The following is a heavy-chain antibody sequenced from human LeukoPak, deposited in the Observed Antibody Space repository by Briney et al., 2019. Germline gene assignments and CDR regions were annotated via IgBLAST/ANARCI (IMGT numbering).Heavy chain of an antibody. Sequence: GGSLRLSCAASGFMFSSYWMSWVRQAPGKGLEWVADIKEDGSEKYYVDSVKGRFTISRDNAKNSLYLQMNSLRAEDTAVYYCARDYSPYHNWNDRGYYYMDVWGRGTTVTASS. V-gene: IGHV3-7*01. D-gene: IGHD1-1*01. CDR2: IKEDGSEK. J-gene: IGHJ6*03. CDR1: GFMFSSYW. CDR3: ARDYSPYHNWNDRGYYYMDV.